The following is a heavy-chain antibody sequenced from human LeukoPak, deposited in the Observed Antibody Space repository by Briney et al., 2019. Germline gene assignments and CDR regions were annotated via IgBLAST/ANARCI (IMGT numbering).Heavy chain of an antibody. Sequence: SETLSLTCTVSGGSISSSSYYWGWIRQPPGKGLEWIGSIYYSGSTYYNPSLKSRVTISVDTSKNQFSLKLSSVTAADTAVYYCATLNDSWQQRPHDYWGQGTLVTVSS. CDR2: IYYSGST. CDR3: ATLNDSWQQRPHDY. D-gene: IGHD6-13*01. J-gene: IGHJ4*02. V-gene: IGHV4-39*07. CDR1: GGSISSSSYY.